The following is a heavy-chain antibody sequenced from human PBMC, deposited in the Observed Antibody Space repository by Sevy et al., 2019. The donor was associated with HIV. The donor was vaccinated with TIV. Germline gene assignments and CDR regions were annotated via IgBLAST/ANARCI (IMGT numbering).Heavy chain of an antibody. J-gene: IGHJ6*02. CDR2: IIPILGIA. CDR1: GGTFSSYA. CDR3: ARDRYYYGSGSYYNGPYYYGMDV. D-gene: IGHD3-10*01. V-gene: IGHV1-69*04. Sequence: ASVKVSCKASGGTFSSYAISWVRQAPGQGLEWMGRIIPILGIANYAQKFQGRVTITADKSTSTAYMELGSLRSEDTAGYYCARDRYYYGSGSYYNGPYYYGMDVWGQGTTVTVSS.